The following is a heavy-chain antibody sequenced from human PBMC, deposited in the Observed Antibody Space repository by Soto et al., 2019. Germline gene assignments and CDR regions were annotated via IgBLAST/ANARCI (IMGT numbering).Heavy chain of an antibody. Sequence: ETLSLTCTVSGGSISTYYWSWIRQPPGKGLEWIGYIYSSGTTNYNPSLKSRVTMSVDTLKNQFSLKLSSVTAADTAVYYCARKEYYFDYWGQGTLVTVSS. J-gene: IGHJ4*02. CDR3: ARKEYYFDY. V-gene: IGHV4-59*12. CDR2: IYSSGTT. CDR1: GGSISTYY.